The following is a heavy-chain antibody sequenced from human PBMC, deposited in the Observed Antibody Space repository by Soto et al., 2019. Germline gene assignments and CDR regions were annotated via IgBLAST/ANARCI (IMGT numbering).Heavy chain of an antibody. J-gene: IGHJ5*02. V-gene: IGHV2-26*01. CDR1: GFSLSNARMG. CDR2: IFSNDEK. CDR3: ARTLGSIPGIAAAGTVRGNWFDP. D-gene: IGHD6-13*01. Sequence: QVTLKESGPVLVKPTEPLTLTCTVSGFSLSNARMGVSWIRQPPGKALEWLAHIFSNDEKSYSTSLKSRLTISKDTSKSQVVLTMTNMDPVDTATYYCARTLGSIPGIAAAGTVRGNWFDPWGQGTLVTVSS.